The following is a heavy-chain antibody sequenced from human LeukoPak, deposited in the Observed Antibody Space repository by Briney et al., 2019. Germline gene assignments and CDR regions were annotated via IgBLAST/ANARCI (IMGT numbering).Heavy chain of an antibody. J-gene: IGHJ4*02. V-gene: IGHV4-30-4*08. D-gene: IGHD1-26*01. CDR3: ARDSSGSFTGQLDY. Sequence: SQTLSLTCTVSGGSISSGDYYWSWIRQPPGKGLEWIGYIYYSGSTYYNPSLKSRVTISVDRSKNQFSLKLSSVTAADTAVYYCARDSSGSFTGQLDYWGQGTLVTVSS. CDR1: GGSISSGDYY. CDR2: IYYSGST.